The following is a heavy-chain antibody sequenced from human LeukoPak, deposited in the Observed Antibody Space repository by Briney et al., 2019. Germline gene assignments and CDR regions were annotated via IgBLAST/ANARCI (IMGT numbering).Heavy chain of an antibody. CDR1: GGTFSSYT. J-gene: IGHJ4*02. Sequence: GASVKVSCKASGGTFSSYTISWVRQAPGQGLEWMGRIIPILGIANYAQKFQGRVTITADKSTSTAYTELSSLRSEDTAVYYCARGTVTFGFDYWGQGTLVTVSS. V-gene: IGHV1-69*02. CDR2: IIPILGIA. CDR3: ARGTVTFGFDY. D-gene: IGHD4-17*01.